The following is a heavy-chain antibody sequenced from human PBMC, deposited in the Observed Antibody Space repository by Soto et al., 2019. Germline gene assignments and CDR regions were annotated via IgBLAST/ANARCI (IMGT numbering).Heavy chain of an antibody. V-gene: IGHV4-31*03. CDR1: GGSISSGGYY. Sequence: SETLSLTCTVSGGSISSGGYYWSWIRQHPGKGLEWIGYIYYSGSTYYNPSLKSRVPISVDKSKTQFSLKLSSVTAADSAVSYCGSGDDYYFWRGYAAGFWLDPWPEGTLVTVCS. J-gene: IGHJ5*02. D-gene: IGHD3-3*01. CDR3: GSGDDYYFWRGYAAGFWLDP. CDR2: IYYSGST.